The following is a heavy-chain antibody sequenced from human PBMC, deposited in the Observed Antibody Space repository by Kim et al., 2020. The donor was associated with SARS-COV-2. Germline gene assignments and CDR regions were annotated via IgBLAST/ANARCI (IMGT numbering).Heavy chain of an antibody. J-gene: IGHJ4*02. CDR3: ARERAGRWLQSRYYFDY. D-gene: IGHD5-12*01. V-gene: IGHV4-34*01. CDR1: GGSFSGYY. CDR2: INHSGST. Sequence: SETLSLTCAVYGGSFSGYYWSWIRQPPGKGLEWIGEINHSGSTNYNPSLKSRVTISVDTSKNQFSLKLSSVTAADTAVYYCARERAGRWLQSRYYFDYWGQGTLVTVSS.